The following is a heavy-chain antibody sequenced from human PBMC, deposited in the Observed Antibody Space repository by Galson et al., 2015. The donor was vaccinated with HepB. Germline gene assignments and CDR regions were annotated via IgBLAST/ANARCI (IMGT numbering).Heavy chain of an antibody. V-gene: IGHV1-18*01. CDR3: ARVLSYGDYYYYGMDV. J-gene: IGHJ6*02. Sequence: SVKVSCKASGYTFTSYGISWVRQAPGQGLEWMGWISAYNGNTNYAQKLQGRVTMTTDTSTSTAYMELRSLRSDDTAVYYCARVLSYGDYYYYGMDVWGQGTTVTVSS. CDR2: ISAYNGNT. D-gene: IGHD4-17*01. CDR1: GYTFTSYG.